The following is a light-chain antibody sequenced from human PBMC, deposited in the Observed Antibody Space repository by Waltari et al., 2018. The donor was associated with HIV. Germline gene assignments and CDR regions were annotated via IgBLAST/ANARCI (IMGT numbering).Light chain of an antibody. Sequence: QSVLTHPPSASGTPGQRVTISCSGSSSNSGSNTVNWYQQLPETAPKVLIYRNDQRPSGVPDRFSGSKSGTSASLASSGLQSEDEADFYCAAWDDSLNGWVFGGGTKLTVL. J-gene: IGLJ3*02. CDR1: SSNSGSNT. CDR3: AAWDDSLNGWV. V-gene: IGLV1-44*01. CDR2: RND.